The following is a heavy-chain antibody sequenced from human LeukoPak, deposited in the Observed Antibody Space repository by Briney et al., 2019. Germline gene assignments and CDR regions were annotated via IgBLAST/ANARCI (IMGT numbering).Heavy chain of an antibody. V-gene: IGHV3-66*01. D-gene: IGHD4-17*01. CDR1: GFTVSSNY. J-gene: IGHJ6*02. CDR3: ARDPTAVTTIYYGMDV. Sequence: GGSLRLSCAASGFTVSSNYMSWVRQAPGKGLEWVSVIYSGGSTYYADSVKGRFTISRDNSKNTLYLQMNSLRAEDTAVYYCARDPTAVTTIYYGMDVWGQGTTVTVSS. CDR2: IYSGGST.